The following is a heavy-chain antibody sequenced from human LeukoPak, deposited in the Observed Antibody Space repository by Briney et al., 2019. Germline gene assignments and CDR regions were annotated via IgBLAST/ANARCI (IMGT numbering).Heavy chain of an antibody. D-gene: IGHD5-24*01. Sequence: GGSLRLSCAASGFTFSSYGIHWVRQAPGKGLEWVAFIRYDGSNKHYTDSVKGRFTISRDNSKNTLYLQMNSLRDEDTAVYYCAKRGVEMATIYYMDVWGKGTAVT. CDR1: GFTFSSYG. V-gene: IGHV3-30*02. J-gene: IGHJ6*03. CDR2: IRYDGSNK. CDR3: AKRGVEMATIYYMDV.